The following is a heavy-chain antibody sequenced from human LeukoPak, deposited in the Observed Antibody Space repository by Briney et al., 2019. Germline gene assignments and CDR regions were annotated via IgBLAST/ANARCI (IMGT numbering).Heavy chain of an antibody. CDR1: GFTFTSSA. CDR2: IVVGSGNT. CDR3: AADGVVVTAPGIGY. V-gene: IGHV1-58*01. Sequence: ASVKVSCKASGFTFTSSAVQWVRQARGQRLEWIGWIVVGSGNTNYAQKFQERVTITRDMSTSTAYMELSGLRPEDTAVYYCAADGVVVTAPGIGYWGQGTLVTVSS. D-gene: IGHD2-21*02. J-gene: IGHJ4*02.